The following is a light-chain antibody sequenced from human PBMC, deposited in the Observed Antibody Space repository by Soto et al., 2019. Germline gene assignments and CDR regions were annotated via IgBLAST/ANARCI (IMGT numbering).Light chain of an antibody. CDR3: CSCAGSSTFYV. J-gene: IGLJ1*01. Sequence: QSVLTQPASVSGSPGQSITISCTGTSSDVGSYNLVSWYQQHPGKAPKLMIYEVSKRPSGVSNRFSGSKSGNTASLTISGLQAEDEADYYCCSCAGSSTFYVFGTGTQVTVL. CDR1: SSDVGSYNL. V-gene: IGLV2-23*02. CDR2: EVS.